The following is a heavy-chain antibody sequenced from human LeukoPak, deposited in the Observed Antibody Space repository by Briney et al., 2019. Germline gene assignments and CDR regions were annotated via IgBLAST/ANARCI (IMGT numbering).Heavy chain of an antibody. D-gene: IGHD3-22*01. CDR2: LSGSGITT. J-gene: IGHJ4*03. CDR3: AKRGVVIRVILVGFHKQAYYFDS. V-gene: IGHV3-23*01. CDR1: GFTFSNSA. Sequence: PGGSLRLSCAASGFTFSNSAMSWVRQAPGKGLEWVSTLSGSGITTYYADSVKGRFTISRDNSKNTLYLQMNSLRAEDTAVYYCAKRGVVIRVILVGFHKQAYYFDSWGHGALVTVSS.